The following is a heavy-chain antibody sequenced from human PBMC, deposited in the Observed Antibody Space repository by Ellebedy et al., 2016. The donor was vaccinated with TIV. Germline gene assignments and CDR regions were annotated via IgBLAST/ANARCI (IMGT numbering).Heavy chain of an antibody. CDR1: RGTFSSYA. CDR2: IIPIFGTA. Sequence: SVKVSXKASRGTFSSYAISWVRQAPGQGLEWMGGIIPIFGTANYAQKFQGRVTITADESTSTAYMELSSLRSEDTAVYYCARGGRGSYYASDYWGQGTLVTVSS. CDR3: ARGGRGSYYASDY. D-gene: IGHD1-26*01. V-gene: IGHV1-69*13. J-gene: IGHJ4*02.